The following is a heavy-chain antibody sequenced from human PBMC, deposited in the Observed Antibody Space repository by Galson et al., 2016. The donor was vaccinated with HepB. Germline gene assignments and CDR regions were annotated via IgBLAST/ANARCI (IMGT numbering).Heavy chain of an antibody. CDR3: ARDDYFGSGSYHYSGMDV. V-gene: IGHV3-33*01. Sequence: SLRLSCAASGFTFNTYGMHWVRQAPGKGLEWVALIYYDATNKHYADSVKGRFTISRDNSKDTLYLQMNSLRAGDTAVYYCARDDYFGSGSYHYSGMDVWGQGTTLTVSS. D-gene: IGHD3-10*01. CDR2: IYYDATNK. J-gene: IGHJ6*02. CDR1: GFTFNTYG.